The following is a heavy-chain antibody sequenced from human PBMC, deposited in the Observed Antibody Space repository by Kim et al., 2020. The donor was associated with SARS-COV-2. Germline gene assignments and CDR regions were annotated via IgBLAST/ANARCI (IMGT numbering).Heavy chain of an antibody. CDR1: RFTFSKFA. Sequence: GGSLRLSCAAPRFTFSKFAMSWVRQAPGKGLEWVSIISVSGDITYYADSVKGRFTISRDNSKSTLYLQLNSLRAEDTAVYYCAKGGSTSGYAFDLWGQGTLVTVSS. D-gene: IGHD2-2*01. CDR2: ISVSGDIT. CDR3: AKGGSTSGYAFDL. V-gene: IGHV3-23*01. J-gene: IGHJ3*01.